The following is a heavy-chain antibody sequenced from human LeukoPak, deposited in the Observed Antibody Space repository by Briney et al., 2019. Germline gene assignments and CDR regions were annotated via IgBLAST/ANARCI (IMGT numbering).Heavy chain of an antibody. V-gene: IGHV1-69*04. Sequence: ASVKVSCKASGYTFTGYYMHWVRQAPGQGLEWMGRIIPILGIANYAQKFQGRVTITADKSTSTAYMELSSLRSEDTAVYYCARVVGVTTFDYWGQGTLVTVSS. CDR1: GYTFTGYY. CDR2: IIPILGIA. CDR3: ARVVGVTTFDY. J-gene: IGHJ4*02. D-gene: IGHD4-17*01.